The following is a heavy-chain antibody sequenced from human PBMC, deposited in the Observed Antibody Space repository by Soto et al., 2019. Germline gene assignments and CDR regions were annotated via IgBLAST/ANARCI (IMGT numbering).Heavy chain of an antibody. Sequence: EVPLVESGGGLVKPGGSLRLSCAASGFTFCNAWMHWVRQAPGKGLEWVGRIKSKTDGGTTDHDAPVKGRFTIPRDDTQNTLYLQMNSLKTENTAVYYCTTVRYGGNPSLFDYWGQGTLVTVSS. V-gene: IGHV3-15*07. CDR1: GFTFCNAW. J-gene: IGHJ4*02. CDR2: IKSKTDGGTT. D-gene: IGHD4-17*01. CDR3: TTVRYGGNPSLFDY.